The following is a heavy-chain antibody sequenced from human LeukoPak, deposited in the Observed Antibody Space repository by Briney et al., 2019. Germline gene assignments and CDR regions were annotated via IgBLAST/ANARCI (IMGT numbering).Heavy chain of an antibody. CDR1: GGSISSYY. Sequence: SETLSLTCTVSGGSISSYYWSWIRQPPGKGLEWIGYIYYSGSTNYNPSLKSRVTISVETSKNQFSLKLSSVTAADTAVYYCARDYYDSSGYSGSRWFDPWGQGTLVTVSS. V-gene: IGHV4-59*01. CDR3: ARDYYDSSGYSGSRWFDP. D-gene: IGHD3-22*01. CDR2: IYYSGST. J-gene: IGHJ5*02.